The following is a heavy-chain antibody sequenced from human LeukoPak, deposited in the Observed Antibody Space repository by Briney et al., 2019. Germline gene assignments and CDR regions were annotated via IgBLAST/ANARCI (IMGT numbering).Heavy chain of an antibody. Sequence: SETLSLTCAVYGGSFSGYYWSWIRQPPGKGLEWIGEINHSGSTNYNPSLESRVTISVDMSKNQFSLKLRSVTAADTAVYFCARYKWEPRYLDYWGQGTLVTVSS. CDR3: ARYKWEPRYLDY. V-gene: IGHV4-34*01. D-gene: IGHD1-20*01. CDR1: GGSFSGYY. CDR2: INHSGST. J-gene: IGHJ4*02.